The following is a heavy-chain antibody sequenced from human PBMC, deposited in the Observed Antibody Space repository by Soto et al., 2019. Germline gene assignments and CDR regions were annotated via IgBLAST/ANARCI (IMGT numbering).Heavy chain of an antibody. CDR1: GGSISGNYNY. V-gene: IGHV4-39*01. Sequence: QLQLQESGPGLVKPSETLSLICTVSGGSISGNYNYWAWIRQYPGKGLEWIARMSYSGTINSNPSLKSRVTISVDTSKNQFALRWTSVTAMDTAVYYCARLGGVPRRSPGLAYWGQGILVTVSS. D-gene: IGHD1-26*01. J-gene: IGHJ4*02. CDR3: ARLGGVPRRSPGLAY. CDR2: MSYSGTI.